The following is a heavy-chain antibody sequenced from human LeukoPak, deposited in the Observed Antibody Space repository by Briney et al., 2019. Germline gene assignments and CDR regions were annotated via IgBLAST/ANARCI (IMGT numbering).Heavy chain of an antibody. CDR2: MNPNSGNT. Sequence: ASVKVSCTASGYTFTSYDINWVRQATGQGLEWMGWMNPNSGNTGYAQKFQGRVTMTRDTSISTAYMELSRLRSDDTAVYYCAREGSSGSSLNYYFDYWGQGTLVTVSS. J-gene: IGHJ4*02. CDR1: GYTFTSYD. V-gene: IGHV1-8*01. D-gene: IGHD3-22*01. CDR3: AREGSSGSSLNYYFDY.